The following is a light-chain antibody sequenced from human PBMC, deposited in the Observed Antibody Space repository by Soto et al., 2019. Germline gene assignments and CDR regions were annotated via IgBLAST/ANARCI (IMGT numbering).Light chain of an antibody. CDR2: GAS. J-gene: IGKJ1*01. CDR1: QSVNTN. Sequence: IGRTQSTATLSVSPAARATFSCRASQSVNTNLAWYQLKPGQPPRLLVYGASIRATGIPARFSGTGAGTEFTLTISSLQSEDFALYYCQQYTEWPLTFGQGTKVGIK. V-gene: IGKV3-15*01. CDR3: QQYTEWPLT.